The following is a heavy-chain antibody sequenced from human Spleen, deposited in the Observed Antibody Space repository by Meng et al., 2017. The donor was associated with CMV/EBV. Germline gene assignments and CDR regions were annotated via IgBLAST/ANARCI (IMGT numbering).Heavy chain of an antibody. D-gene: IGHD5-18*01. CDR1: GGTFSSHT. J-gene: IGHJ1*01. V-gene: IGHV1-69*04. Sequence: KASGGTFSSHTISWVRQAPGQGLEWMGWVMPILNITNYAEKFHGRLTIIADKSTTIAYLELSTLRSEDTAVYYCVRDGYSPGFFQHWGQGTLVTVSS. CDR2: VMPILNIT. CDR3: VRDGYSPGFFQH.